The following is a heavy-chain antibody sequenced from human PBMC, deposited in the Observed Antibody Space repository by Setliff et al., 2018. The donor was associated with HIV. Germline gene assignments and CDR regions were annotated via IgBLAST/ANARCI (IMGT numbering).Heavy chain of an antibody. J-gene: IGHJ4*01. V-gene: IGHV4-61*10. CDR3: ARARGYSYGTLAGFDY. D-gene: IGHD5-18*01. CDR1: GDSITTGVYY. CDR2: ISYSGST. Sequence: SETLSLTCTVSGDSITTGVYYWSWIRQPAGQGLEWIGYISYSGSTNYNPSLESRVAMSVDTSKQQFSLEVSSVTAADTAVYYCARARGYSYGTLAGFDYWGRGSLVTVSS.